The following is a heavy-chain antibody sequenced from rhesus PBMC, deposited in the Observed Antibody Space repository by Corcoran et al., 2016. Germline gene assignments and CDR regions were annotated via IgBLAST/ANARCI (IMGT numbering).Heavy chain of an antibody. Sequence: QVTLKESGPALVKPTQTLTLTCTFSGFSLSTSDMGLCWIRQPSRKTRECLSHIYWNYDKFYNTTLKSRLTNSKATSKNQVVLTMANMDPVDPATYYSARRRGSLDYFDSWGQGVLVTVSS. J-gene: IGHJ4*01. CDR2: IYWNYDK. CDR3: ARRRGSLDYFDS. V-gene: IGHV2-1*01. D-gene: IGHD1-38*01. CDR1: GFSLSTSDMG.